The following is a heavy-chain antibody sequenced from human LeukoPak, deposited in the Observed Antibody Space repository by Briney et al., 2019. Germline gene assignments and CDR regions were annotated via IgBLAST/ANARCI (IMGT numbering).Heavy chain of an antibody. D-gene: IGHD3-16*02. CDR2: INHSGST. CDR3: ARGGYVWGSYRYLDY. V-gene: IGHV4-39*07. Sequence: SQTLSLTCTVSGGSISSGSYYWSWIRQPPGKGLEWIGEINHSGSTNYNPSLKSRVTISVDTSKNQFSLKLSSVTAADTAVYYCARGGYVWGSYRYLDYWGQGTLVTVSS. J-gene: IGHJ4*02. CDR1: GGSISSGSYY.